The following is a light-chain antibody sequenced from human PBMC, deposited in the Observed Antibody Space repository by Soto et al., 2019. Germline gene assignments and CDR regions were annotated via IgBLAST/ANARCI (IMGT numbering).Light chain of an antibody. CDR3: QQYGDSPQT. Sequence: EIVLTQSPGTLSLSPGEGATLSCRASHTISNNYVAWYQQKAGQAPRLLIYGASRRATGIPDRFSGSGSGTDFTLSVSRLEPEDFAMYYCQQYGDSPQTFGPGTKVDIK. J-gene: IGKJ1*01. V-gene: IGKV3-20*01. CDR2: GAS. CDR1: HTISNNY.